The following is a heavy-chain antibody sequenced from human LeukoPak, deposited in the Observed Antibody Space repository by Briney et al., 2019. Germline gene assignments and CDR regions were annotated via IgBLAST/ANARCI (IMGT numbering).Heavy chain of an antibody. D-gene: IGHD5-24*01. Sequence: PSETLSLTCSVSGGSISGTYYWTWIRQPPGKALEWIGYIYHSGSTNYNPSLKSRVAISTDTSNKQFSLTLRSVTAADTAIYYCARGIREDDYNPDGYSYYYMDVWAKGTTVTVS. CDR2: IYHSGST. CDR3: ARGIREDDYNPDGYSYYYMDV. CDR1: GGSISGTYY. J-gene: IGHJ6*03. V-gene: IGHV4-61*01.